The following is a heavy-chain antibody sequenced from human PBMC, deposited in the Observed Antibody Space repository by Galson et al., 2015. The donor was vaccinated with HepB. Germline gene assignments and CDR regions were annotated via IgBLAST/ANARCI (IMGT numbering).Heavy chain of an antibody. Sequence: SLRLSCAASGFTFSSYSMNWVRRAPGKGLEWVSSISSSSSYIYYADSVKGRFTISRDNAKNSLYLQMNSLRAEDTAVYYCARDRHKPLWGSYRFIKWFDPWGQGTLVTVSS. CDR3: ARDRHKPLWGSYRFIKWFDP. V-gene: IGHV3-21*01. J-gene: IGHJ5*02. D-gene: IGHD3-16*02. CDR2: ISSSSSYI. CDR1: GFTFSSYS.